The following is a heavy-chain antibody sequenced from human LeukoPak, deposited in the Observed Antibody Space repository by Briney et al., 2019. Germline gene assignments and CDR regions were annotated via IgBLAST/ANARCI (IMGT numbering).Heavy chain of an antibody. J-gene: IGHJ4*02. V-gene: IGHV1-69*13. CDR1: GGTFSSYA. D-gene: IGHD2-2*01. CDR3: AREGYCSSTSCPLDY. CDR2: IIPIFGTA. Sequence: ASVKVSCKSSGGTFSSYAIIWVRQAPGQGREWMGGIIPIFGTANYAQKFQGRVTITADESTSTAYMELSSLRSEDTAVYYCAREGYCSSTSCPLDYWGQGTLVTVSS.